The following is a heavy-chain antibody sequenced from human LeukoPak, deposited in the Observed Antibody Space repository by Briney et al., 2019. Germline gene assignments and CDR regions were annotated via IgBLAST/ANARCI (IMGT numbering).Heavy chain of an antibody. CDR1: GGSISSYY. Sequence: PSETLSLTCTVSGGSISSYYWSWIRQPPGKGLEWIGFIYYSGGSNYNPSLNSRVTISRDTSKNHFSLELSSAAAADTAVYFCARGRVSSSTWYSTYYYYFYMDVWGKGTTVTVSS. J-gene: IGHJ6*03. CDR3: ARGRVSSSTWYSTYYYYFYMDV. V-gene: IGHV4-59*01. CDR2: IYYSGGS. D-gene: IGHD6-13*01.